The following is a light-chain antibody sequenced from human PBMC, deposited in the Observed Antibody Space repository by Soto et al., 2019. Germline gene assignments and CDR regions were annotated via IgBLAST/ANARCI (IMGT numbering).Light chain of an antibody. CDR3: SSFKGTNSVV. Sequence: QSALTQPPSASGSPGQSVTIPCTGTYSDIGAYNYVSWYQQRPGEAPKLIIYEVSKRPSGVPDRILASKSGNTASLTVSGLQADDEANYYCSSFKGTNSVVFGTGTKVTVL. V-gene: IGLV2-8*01. J-gene: IGLJ1*01. CDR2: EVS. CDR1: YSDIGAYNY.